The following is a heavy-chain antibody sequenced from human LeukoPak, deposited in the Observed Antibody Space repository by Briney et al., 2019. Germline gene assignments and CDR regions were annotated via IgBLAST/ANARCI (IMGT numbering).Heavy chain of an antibody. CDR3: ARSRAPFGVVIMDGDY. D-gene: IGHD3-3*01. CDR2: ISYDGSNK. V-gene: IGHV3-30-3*01. CDR1: GFTFSSYA. Sequence: PGGSLRLSCAASGFTFSSYAMHWVRQAPGKGLEWVAVISYDGSNKYYADSVKGRFTISRDNSKNTLYLQMNSLRAEDTAVYYCARSRAPFGVVIMDGDYWGQGTLVTVSS. J-gene: IGHJ4*02.